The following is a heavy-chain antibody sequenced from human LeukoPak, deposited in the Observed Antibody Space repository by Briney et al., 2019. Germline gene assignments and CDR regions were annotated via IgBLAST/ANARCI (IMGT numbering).Heavy chain of an antibody. Sequence: GGSLRLSCAASGFTFSSYWMHWVRQAPGEVLVWVSRIKSDGSVTWYADSVKGRFTISRDNAKNMLYLQMNSLRDEDTAVYFCARDHDAVGTTIDHWGQGTLVTVSS. CDR2: IKSDGSVT. V-gene: IGHV3-74*01. CDR3: ARDHDAVGTTIDH. CDR1: GFTFSSYW. D-gene: IGHD1-14*01. J-gene: IGHJ4*02.